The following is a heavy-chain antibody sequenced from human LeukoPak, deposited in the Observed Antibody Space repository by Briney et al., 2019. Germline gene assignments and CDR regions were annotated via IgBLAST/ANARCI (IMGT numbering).Heavy chain of an antibody. CDR3: AKEHCSSTSRPIDY. CDR2: ISGSGGST. Sequence: GGSLRLSCAASAFPFSSYGMHWVRQAPGKGLEWVSAISGSGGSTYYADSVKGRFTISRDNSKNTLYLQMNSLRAEDTAVYYCAKEHCSSTSRPIDYWGQGTLVTVSS. CDR1: AFPFSSYG. V-gene: IGHV3-23*01. D-gene: IGHD2-2*01. J-gene: IGHJ4*02.